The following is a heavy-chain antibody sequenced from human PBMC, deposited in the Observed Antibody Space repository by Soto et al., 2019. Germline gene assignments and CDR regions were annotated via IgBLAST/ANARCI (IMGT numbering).Heavy chain of an antibody. D-gene: IGHD3-3*02. CDR1: GGSISSGGFY. CDR3: ARVARSTLSGILF. CDR2: FYYNVVT. Sequence: SETLSLTCTVSGGSISSGGFYWAWIRQLPGKGLEWLGRFYYNVVTYYNPSLRSRVSISVDASENQFSLNLSSVTAADTAIYYCARVARSTLSGILFWGQGAMVTVSS. V-gene: IGHV4-31*03. J-gene: IGHJ4*02.